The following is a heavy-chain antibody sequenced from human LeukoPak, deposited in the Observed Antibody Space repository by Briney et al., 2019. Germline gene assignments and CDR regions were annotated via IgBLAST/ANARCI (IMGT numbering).Heavy chain of an antibody. J-gene: IGHJ4*02. CDR1: GFSFSDLE. D-gene: IGHD6-19*01. CDR2: TSSSGVTI. CDR3: AREGNSGWYYFDY. Sequence: GGSLRLSCAASGFSFSDLEMNWVRQAPGKGLEWLSYTSSSGVTIYYADSVKGRFTISRDNAKNSLYLQMNSLRADDTAVYYCAREGNSGWYYFDYWGQGTLVTVSS. V-gene: IGHV3-48*03.